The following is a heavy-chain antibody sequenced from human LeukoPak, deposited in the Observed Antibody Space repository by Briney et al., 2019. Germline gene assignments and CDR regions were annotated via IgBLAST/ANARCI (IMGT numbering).Heavy chain of an antibody. D-gene: IGHD2-2*01. Sequence: PGGSLRLSCAASGFTFSSYAMSWVRQAPGKGLEWVSAISASGGSTYHADSVKGRFTISRENSKDTLYLQMNSLRAEDTAVYYCAKGGGCTSTSCYRSYYMDVWGKGTTVTVSS. CDR3: AKGGGCTSTSCYRSYYMDV. J-gene: IGHJ6*03. CDR2: ISASGGST. CDR1: GFTFSSYA. V-gene: IGHV3-23*01.